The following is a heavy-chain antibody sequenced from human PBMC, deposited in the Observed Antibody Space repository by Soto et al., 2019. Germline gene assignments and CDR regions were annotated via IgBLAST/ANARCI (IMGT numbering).Heavy chain of an antibody. CDR3: ARDTAGGYFDY. J-gene: IGHJ4*02. V-gene: IGHV1-69*08. CDR1: GGTFSSYT. Sequence: QVQLVQSGAEVKKPGSSVKVSCKASGGTFSSYTISWVRQAPGQGLEWMGRIIPILGIANYAQKFQGRVTXTXXKSTSTAYRELSSLRSEDTAVYYCARDTAGGYFDYWGQGTLVTVSS. CDR2: IIPILGIA. D-gene: IGHD6-13*01.